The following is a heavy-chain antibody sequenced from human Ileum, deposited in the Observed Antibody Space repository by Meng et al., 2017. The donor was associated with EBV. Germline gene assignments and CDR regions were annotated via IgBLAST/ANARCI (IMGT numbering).Heavy chain of an antibody. CDR3: SRDLAGPFDD. Sequence: EWQLVGSGGGLVQPGGSLGLSCAVSGFTFSTYWMHWVRQAPGKGLVWISRINENGGTTTYADSVRGRFTISRDNTKNTLYLEMNNLRDDDTAVYFCSRDLAGPFDDWGQGTLVTVSS. CDR2: INENGGTT. J-gene: IGHJ4*02. V-gene: IGHV3-74*03. CDR1: GFTFSTYW.